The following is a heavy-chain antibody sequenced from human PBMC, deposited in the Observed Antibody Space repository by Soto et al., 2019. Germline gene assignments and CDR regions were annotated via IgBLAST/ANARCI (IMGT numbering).Heavy chain of an antibody. CDR1: GFTFSSYD. V-gene: IGHV3-13*01. CDR3: ARSERRFWSGYPSWYYGMDV. Sequence: EVQLVESGGGLVQPGGSLRLSCAASGFTFSSYDMHWVRQATGKGLEWVSAIGTAGDTYYPGSVKGRFTISRENAKNSLYLQMNSLRAEDTAVYYCARSERRFWSGYPSWYYGMDVWGQGTTVTVSS. D-gene: IGHD3-3*01. CDR2: IGTAGDT. J-gene: IGHJ6*02.